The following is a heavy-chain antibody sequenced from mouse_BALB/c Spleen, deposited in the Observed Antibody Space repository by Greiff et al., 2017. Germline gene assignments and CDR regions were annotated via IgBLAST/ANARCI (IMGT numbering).Heavy chain of an antibody. CDR1: GFTFSSYG. CDR2: ISSGGSYT. V-gene: IGHV5-6*01. J-gene: IGHJ3*01. Sequence: DVHLVESGGDLVKPGGSLKLSCAASGFTFSSYGMAWVRQTPDKRLEWVATISSGGSYTYYPDSVKGRYTISRDNAKNTLYLQLSSMKSEDTAMYYYAIGGGYDGFAYWGQGTLVTVSA. D-gene: IGHD2-2*01. CDR3: AIGGGYDGFAY.